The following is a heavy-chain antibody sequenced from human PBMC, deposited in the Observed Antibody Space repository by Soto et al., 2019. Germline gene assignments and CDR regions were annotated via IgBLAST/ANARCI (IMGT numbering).Heavy chain of an antibody. CDR1: GGSFSGYY. D-gene: IGHD1-26*01. J-gene: IGHJ6*02. V-gene: IGHV4-34*01. CDR2: INHSGST. Sequence: TSETLSLTCAVYGGSFSGYYLSWIRQPPGKRLERIGEINHSGSTNYNPSLKSRVTISVDTSKNQFSLKLSSVTAADTAVYYFARRWGSGSYYYYYYYGMDVWGQGTTVTVSS. CDR3: ARRWGSGSYYYYYYYGMDV.